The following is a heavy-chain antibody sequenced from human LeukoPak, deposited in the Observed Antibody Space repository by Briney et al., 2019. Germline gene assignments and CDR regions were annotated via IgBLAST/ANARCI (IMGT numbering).Heavy chain of an antibody. CDR3: ARYSYGYYFDY. CDR2: IYHSGST. V-gene: IGHV4-39*07. CDR1: GGSISGSRSY. J-gene: IGHJ4*02. Sequence: SETLSLTCTVSGGSISGSRSYWGWIRQPPGKGLEWIGSIYHSGSTYYNPSLKSRVTISVDTSKNQFSLKLSSVTAADTAVYYCARYSYGYYFDYWGQGTLVTVSS. D-gene: IGHD5-18*01.